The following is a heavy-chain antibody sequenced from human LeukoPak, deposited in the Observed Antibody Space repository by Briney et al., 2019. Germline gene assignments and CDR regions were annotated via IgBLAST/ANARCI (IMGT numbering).Heavy chain of an antibody. CDR1: GFTFSSYG. V-gene: IGHV3-33*01. J-gene: IGHJ6*02. CDR2: IWYGGSNK. Sequence: GRSLRLSCAASGFTFSSYGMHWVRQAPGKGLEWVAVIWYGGSNKYYADSVKGRFTISRDNSKNTLYLQMNSLRAEDTAVYYCAREILYYYGSGSPEDYYYYGMDVWGQGTTVTVSS. CDR3: AREILYYYGSGSPEDYYYYGMDV. D-gene: IGHD3-10*01.